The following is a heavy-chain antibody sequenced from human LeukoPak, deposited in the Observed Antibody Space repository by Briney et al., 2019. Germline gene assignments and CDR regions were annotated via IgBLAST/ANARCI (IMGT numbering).Heavy chain of an antibody. J-gene: IGHJ4*02. CDR1: GGSFSGYY. V-gene: IGHV4-34*01. Sequence: SETLSLTCAVYGGSFSGYYWSWIRQPPGKGLEWIGEINHSGSTNYNPSLKSRVTISVDTSKNQFSLKLSSVTAADTAVYYCARGESSKGNIDYWGQGTLVTVSS. CDR2: INHSGST. CDR3: ARGESSKGNIDY. D-gene: IGHD1/OR15-1a*01.